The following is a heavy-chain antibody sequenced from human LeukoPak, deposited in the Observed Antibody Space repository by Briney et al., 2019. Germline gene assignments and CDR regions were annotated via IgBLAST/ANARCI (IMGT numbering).Heavy chain of an antibody. Sequence: GGSLRLSCEASGLTFRNYAMTWVRQAPGKGLEWVSTISGNGLETFYADAVKGRFTISRDNSKNTLYLQMNSLRAEDTAVYYCAKDRPRVTIFGVVATGLFDYWGQGTLVTVSS. CDR3: AKDRPRVTIFGVVATGLFDY. J-gene: IGHJ4*02. V-gene: IGHV3-23*01. CDR1: GLTFRNYA. D-gene: IGHD3-3*01. CDR2: ISGNGLET.